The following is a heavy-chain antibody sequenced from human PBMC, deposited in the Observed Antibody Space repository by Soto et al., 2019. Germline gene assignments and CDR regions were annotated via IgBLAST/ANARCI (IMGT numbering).Heavy chain of an antibody. V-gene: IGHV1-2*02. CDR1: GYTFTAYY. J-gene: IGHJ4*02. D-gene: IGHD3-10*01. CDR3: ATDRGDRNFEY. CDR2: INPSSSDT. Sequence: ASVKVSCKASGYTFTAYYIHWVRQAPGQGLEWMGLINPSSSDTSYAQRFQGRVTMTRDTSTGPAYMELSSLRSDDTAVYYCATDRGDRNFEYWGQGTLVTVSS.